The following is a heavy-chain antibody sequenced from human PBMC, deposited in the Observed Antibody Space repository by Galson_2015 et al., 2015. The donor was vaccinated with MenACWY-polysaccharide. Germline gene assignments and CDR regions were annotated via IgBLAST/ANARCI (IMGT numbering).Heavy chain of an antibody. CDR3: ARDGMDFLRTSRTTRSNWFDP. CDR1: GFTFSTYA. Sequence: SLRLSCAVSGFTFSTYAMNWVRQAPGKGLEWISYISPSTSHIYYTDSVQGRFTISRDNAKNSLCLQMNSLRDEDTAVYYCARDGMDFLRTSRTTRSNWFDPWGRGTLVTVSS. CDR2: ISPSTSHI. J-gene: IGHJ5*02. D-gene: IGHD2/OR15-2a*01. V-gene: IGHV3-48*02.